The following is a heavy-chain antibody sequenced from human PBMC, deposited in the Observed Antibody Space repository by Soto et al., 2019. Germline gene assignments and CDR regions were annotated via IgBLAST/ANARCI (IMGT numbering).Heavy chain of an antibody. D-gene: IGHD3-10*01. J-gene: IGHJ4*02. CDR1: GGSISSGGYY. CDR3: ARNGGYGSGSYRLVY. CDR2: IYYSGST. Sequence: QVQLQESGPGLVKPSQTLSLTCTVSGGSISSGGYYWSWIRQHPGKGLEWIGYIYYSGSTSYNPSLKSRPTITIDTSKNQFSLKVSSVTAADTAVYYCARNGGYGSGSYRLVYLGQGTLVTVSS. V-gene: IGHV4-31*03.